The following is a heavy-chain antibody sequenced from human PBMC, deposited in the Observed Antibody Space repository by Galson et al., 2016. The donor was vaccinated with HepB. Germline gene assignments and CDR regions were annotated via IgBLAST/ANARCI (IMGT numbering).Heavy chain of an antibody. V-gene: IGHV1-18*01. D-gene: IGHD5-12*01. CDR3: ASRGGYDAFDI. CDR1: SDTLSNYG. CDR2: VNTYTGDA. Sequence: SVKVSCKASSDTLSNYGFSWVRQAPGQGLEWMGGVNTYTGDADYPQRFQDRVTMTTDTSTKTAYMGLRSLRSDDTAVYYCASRGGYDAFDIWGQGTMITVSS. J-gene: IGHJ3*02.